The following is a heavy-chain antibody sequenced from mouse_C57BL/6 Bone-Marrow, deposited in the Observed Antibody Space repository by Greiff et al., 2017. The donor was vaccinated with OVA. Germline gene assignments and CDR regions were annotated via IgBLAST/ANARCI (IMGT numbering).Heavy chain of an antibody. D-gene: IGHD1-1*01. J-gene: IGHJ1*03. CDR3: ARADLLRSCDV. CDR2: IHPNSGST. CDR1: GYTFTSYW. V-gene: IGHV1-64*01. Sequence: QVQLQQPGAELVKPGASVKLSCKASGYTFTSYWMHWVKQRPGQGLEWIGMIHPNSGSTNYNEKFKSKATLTVDKSSSTAYMQLSSLTSEDSAVYYSARADLLRSCDVWGTGTTVTVSA.